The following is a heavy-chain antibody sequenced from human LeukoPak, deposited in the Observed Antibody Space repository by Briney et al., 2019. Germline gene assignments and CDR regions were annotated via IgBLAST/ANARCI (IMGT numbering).Heavy chain of an antibody. D-gene: IGHD3-22*01. CDR1: GASTSSGLYY. Sequence: SETLSLTCTVSGASTSSGLYYWNWFRQPAGKGLEYIGRIYNSGSTNYNPSLKSRVTISVDTPKNQFSLKLSSVTAADTAVYYCARGKEYYDSSGLGDYWGQGTLVTVSS. J-gene: IGHJ4*02. CDR2: IYNSGST. V-gene: IGHV4-61*02. CDR3: ARGKEYYDSSGLGDY.